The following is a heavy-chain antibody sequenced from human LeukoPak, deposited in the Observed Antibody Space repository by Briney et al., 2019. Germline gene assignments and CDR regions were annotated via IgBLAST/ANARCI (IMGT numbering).Heavy chain of an antibody. CDR3: ARDALMTTVTIYYFDY. J-gene: IGHJ4*02. D-gene: IGHD4-17*01. CDR1: GFTFSSYS. V-gene: IGHV3-21*01. Sequence: GGSLRLSCAASGFTFSSYSMNWVRQAPGKGLEWVSSISSSSSYIYYADSVKGRFTISRDNAKNTLYLQMNSLRAEDTAVYYCARDALMTTVTIYYFDYWGQGTLVTVSS. CDR2: ISSSSSYI.